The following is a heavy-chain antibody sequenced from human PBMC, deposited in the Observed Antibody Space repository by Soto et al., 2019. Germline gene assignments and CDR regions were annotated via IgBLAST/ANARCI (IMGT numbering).Heavy chain of an antibody. D-gene: IGHD6-13*01. CDR2: ISASGGST. CDR1: GFTFSSYA. V-gene: IGHV3-23*01. CDR3: AKGTAADRTGIDY. Sequence: PGGSLRLSCAASGFTFSSYAMSWVRQAPGKGLEWVSAISASGGSTYYADSVKGRFTISRDNSKNTLYLQMYSLRAEDTAVYYRAKGTAADRTGIDYQGQGSLVTVSS. J-gene: IGHJ4*02.